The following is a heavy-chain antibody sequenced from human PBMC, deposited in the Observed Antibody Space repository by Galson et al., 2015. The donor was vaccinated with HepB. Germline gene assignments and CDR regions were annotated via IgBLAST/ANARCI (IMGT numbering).Heavy chain of an antibody. D-gene: IGHD3-22*01. CDR3: ARDRGGSGYPYYFDY. CDR1: GFTFSSYS. J-gene: IGHJ4*02. CDR2: ISSSSSYI. V-gene: IGHV3-21*01. Sequence: SLRLSCAASGFTFSSYSMNWVRQAPGKGLEWVSSISSSSSYIYYADSVKGRFTISRDNAKNSLYLQMNSLRAEDTAVYYCARDRGGSGYPYYFDYWGQGTLVTVSS.